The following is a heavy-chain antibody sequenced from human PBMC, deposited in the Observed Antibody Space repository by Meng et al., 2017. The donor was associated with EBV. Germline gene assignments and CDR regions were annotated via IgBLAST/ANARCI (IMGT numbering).Heavy chain of an antibody. CDR1: DCHCGRYT. D-gene: IGHD3-3*01. CDR2: ISYSSSYK. CDR3: AQYYLEWALDY. J-gene: IGHJ4*02. V-gene: IGHV3-21*01. Sequence: VELVSLWDALVSPGEPWGLTLTVYDCHCGRYTRSWVLQGTGRGLEWVSSISYSSSYKYSADSVKGRFTSSRDNAMNTLYLQITSLRSEDTAVYNCAQYYLEWALDYWGQGTLVTVSS.